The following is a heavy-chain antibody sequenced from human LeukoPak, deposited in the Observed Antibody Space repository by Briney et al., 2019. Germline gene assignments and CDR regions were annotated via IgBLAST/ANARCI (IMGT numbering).Heavy chain of an antibody. CDR2: INWDGGST. D-gene: IGHD5-18*01. Sequence: GGSLRLSCAASGFMFDDYTMHWVRQAPGKGLERVSLINWDGGSTYYAGSVKGRFTISRDNSKNSLYLQMNSLRTEDTALYYCAKGDVDSPMNFYHWGQGTLVTVSS. CDR3: AKGDVDSPMNFYH. V-gene: IGHV3-43*01. J-gene: IGHJ4*02. CDR1: GFMFDDYT.